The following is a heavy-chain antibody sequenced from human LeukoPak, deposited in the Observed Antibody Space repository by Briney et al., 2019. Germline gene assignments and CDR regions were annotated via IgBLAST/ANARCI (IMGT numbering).Heavy chain of an antibody. D-gene: IGHD6-13*01. V-gene: IGHV4-61*05. CDR3: AREGPGGSSWYPSNGWFDP. J-gene: IGHJ5*02. Sequence: SETLSLTCTVSGGSMRSSNFYWGWIRQPPGKGLEWIGYIYYSGSTNYNPSLKSRVTISVDTSKNQFSLKLSSVTAADTAVYYCAREGPGGSSWYPSNGWFDPWGQGTLVTVSS. CDR2: IYYSGST. CDR1: GGSMRSSNFY.